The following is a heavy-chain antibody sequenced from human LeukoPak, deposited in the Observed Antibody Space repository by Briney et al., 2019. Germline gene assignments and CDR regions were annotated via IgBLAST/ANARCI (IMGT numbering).Heavy chain of an antibody. V-gene: IGHV3-33*01. D-gene: IGHD3-22*01. J-gene: IGHJ4*02. CDR1: GFTFSSYG. Sequence: HTGGSLRLSRAASGFTFSSYGMHWVRQAPGKGLEWVAVIWYDGSNKYYADSVKGRFTISRDNSKNTLYLQMNSLRAEDTAVYYCARDMVFDDSSAFDYWGQGTLVTVSS. CDR2: IWYDGSNK. CDR3: ARDMVFDDSSAFDY.